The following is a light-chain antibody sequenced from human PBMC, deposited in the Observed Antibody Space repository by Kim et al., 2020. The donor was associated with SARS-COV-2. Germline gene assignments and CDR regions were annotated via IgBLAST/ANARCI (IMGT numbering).Light chain of an antibody. CDR2: DSY. CDR3: GSWDNNLSAVV. Sequence: QSVLTQPPSVSAAPGQKVTISCSGSSSNIGDNYVSWYQQLPGTTPKLLIYDSYKRPSGIPDRFSGSKSGSSATLDITGLRAGDEADYYCGSWDNNLSAVVFGGGTQLTVL. V-gene: IGLV1-51*01. CDR1: SSNIGDNY. J-gene: IGLJ2*01.